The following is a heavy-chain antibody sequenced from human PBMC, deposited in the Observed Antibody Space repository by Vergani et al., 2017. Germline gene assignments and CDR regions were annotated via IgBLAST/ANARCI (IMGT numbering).Heavy chain of an antibody. CDR2: IFSNDEK. J-gene: IGHJ4*02. CDR3: ARITYYDFWSGYWVFDY. CDR1: GFSLSNARMG. D-gene: IGHD3-3*01. Sequence: QVTLKESGPVLVKPTETLTLTCTVSGFSLSNARMGVSWIRQPPGKALEWLAHIFSNDEKSYSTSLKSMLTISKDTSKSQVVLTMTNMDPVDTATYYCARITYYDFWSGYWVFDYWGQGTLVTVSS. V-gene: IGHV2-26*01.